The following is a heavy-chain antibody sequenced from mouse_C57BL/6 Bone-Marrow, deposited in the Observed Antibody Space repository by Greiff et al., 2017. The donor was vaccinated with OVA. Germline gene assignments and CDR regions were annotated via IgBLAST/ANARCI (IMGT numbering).Heavy chain of an antibody. CDR3: ARHGGAWFAY. Sequence: EVKLVESGGGLVQPGGSLKLSCAASGFTFSDYYMYWVRQTPEKRLEWVAYISNGGGSTYYPDTVEGRFTISRDNAKNTLYLQMSRLKSEDTAMYYCARHGGAWFAYWGQGTLVTVSA. CDR1: GFTFSDYY. V-gene: IGHV5-12*01. J-gene: IGHJ3*01. CDR2: ISNGGGST.